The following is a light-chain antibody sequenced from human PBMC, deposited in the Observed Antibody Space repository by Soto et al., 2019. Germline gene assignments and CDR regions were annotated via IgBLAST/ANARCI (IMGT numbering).Light chain of an antibody. Sequence: DIQMTQSPSTLSASIGDRVTITCRASQTISEWLAWYQQKPGKAPKVLIYDASSLESGVPARFSGSGSGTEFTLTISSLQPDDFATCYCQQYNSSPWTFGQGTKVDIK. CDR2: DAS. CDR3: QQYNSSPWT. V-gene: IGKV1-5*01. J-gene: IGKJ1*01. CDR1: QTISEW.